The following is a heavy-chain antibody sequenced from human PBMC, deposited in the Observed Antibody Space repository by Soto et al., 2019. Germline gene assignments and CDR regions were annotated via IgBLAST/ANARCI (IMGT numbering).Heavy chain of an antibody. CDR2: ITASGGGA. Sequence: HPGGSLRLSCAASGLTFTTYAMTRVRQAPGKGLEWVSAITASGGGAYYAESVKGRFTISRDNSKNTLYLQMNSLSAEDTAVYYCAKEEGHPSWFDPSGQGTLVTVSS. V-gene: IGHV3-23*01. CDR1: GLTFTTYA. J-gene: IGHJ5*02. CDR3: AKEEGHPSWFDP.